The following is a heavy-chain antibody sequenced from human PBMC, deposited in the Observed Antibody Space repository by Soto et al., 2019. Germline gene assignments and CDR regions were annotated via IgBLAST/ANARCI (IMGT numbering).Heavy chain of an antibody. CDR3: AGGGGWQPFDY. CDR1: GGSISSGGYY. V-gene: IGHV4-31*03. Sequence: QVQLQESGPGLVKPSQTLSLTCTVSGGSISSGGYYWSWIRQHPGKGLEWIGYIYYSGSTYYNPSLQGRVTRSVDTSKHQSSLKLSPVTAADTAVHYCAGGGGWQPFDYWGRGTLVTVSS. J-gene: IGHJ4*02. CDR2: IYYSGST. D-gene: IGHD2-15*01.